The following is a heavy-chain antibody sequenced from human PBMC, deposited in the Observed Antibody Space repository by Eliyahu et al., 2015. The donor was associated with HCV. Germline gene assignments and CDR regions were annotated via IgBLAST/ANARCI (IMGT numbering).Heavy chain of an antibody. CDR1: GYSFNDYY. Sequence: QVHLVQSGAEVKKPGASVRVSCRASGYSFNDYYVHWXRQAPGXGLEWMGWIDPKHGATKYAQKFQGRVTMTRDTSSNTVYMQLSSLRSDDTAVYHCARGDYNVSTGYYYYFDVWGRGTLVTVSS. CDR3: ARGDYNVSTGYYYYFDV. D-gene: IGHD3-9*01. V-gene: IGHV1-2*02. CDR2: IDPKHGAT. J-gene: IGHJ4*02.